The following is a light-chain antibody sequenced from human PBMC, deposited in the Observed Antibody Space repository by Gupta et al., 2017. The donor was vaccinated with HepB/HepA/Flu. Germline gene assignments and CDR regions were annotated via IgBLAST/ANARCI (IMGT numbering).Light chain of an antibody. CDR1: QSRVYSDGNTY. J-gene: IGKJ2*01. CDR2: KIS. Sequence: DIVMTQTPLSSPVTLGQPASISCRSSQSRVYSDGNTYLSWLQQRPGQPPRLLIYKISNRVSGVPDRVSGSGAGTDFTLKISRGEAEDVGVYYCMQGKQFPFTFGQGTKMEIK. CDR3: MQGKQFPFT. V-gene: IGKV2-24*01.